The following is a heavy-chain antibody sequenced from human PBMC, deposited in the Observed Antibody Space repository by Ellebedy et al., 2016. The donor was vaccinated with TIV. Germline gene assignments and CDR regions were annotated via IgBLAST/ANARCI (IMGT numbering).Heavy chain of an antibody. V-gene: IGHV1-3*01. Sequence: FQGRVTITRDTSASTAYMELSSLRSEDTAVYYCARDSGDGYNDYWYFDLWGRGTLVTVSS. D-gene: IGHD5-24*01. J-gene: IGHJ2*01. CDR3: ARDSGDGYNDYWYFDL.